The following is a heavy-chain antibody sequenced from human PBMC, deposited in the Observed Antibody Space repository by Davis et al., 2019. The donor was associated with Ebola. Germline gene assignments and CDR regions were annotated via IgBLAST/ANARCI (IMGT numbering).Heavy chain of an antibody. CDR2: IYYSGST. CDR1: GGSFSGYY. CDR3: ARGPTVNGLDY. V-gene: IGHV4-34*01. J-gene: IGHJ4*02. Sequence: MPSETLSLTCAVYGGSFSGYYWSWIRQPPGKGLEWIGEIYYSGSTYYNPSLKSRVTISVDTSKNQFSLKLTSVTAADTAVYYCARGPTVNGLDYWGQGTLVTVSS. D-gene: IGHD4-11*01.